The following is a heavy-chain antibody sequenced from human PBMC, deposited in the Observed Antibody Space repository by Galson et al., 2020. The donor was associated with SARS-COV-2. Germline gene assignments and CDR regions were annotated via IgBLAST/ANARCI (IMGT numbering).Heavy chain of an antibody. D-gene: IGHD2-15*01. V-gene: IGHV5-51*01. CDR3: ARLPRGSFGHGLYYFDY. CDR2: IYPGDSDT. J-gene: IGHJ4*02. Sequence: GEYLKISCKGPGNNFNSYWIGRVRQIPGKGLEWMGSIYPGDSDTRYSPSFQGQVTISADKSISTAYLQWSSLKASDTAMYYCARLPRGSFGHGLYYFDYWGQGTLVAVSS. CDR1: GNNFNSYW.